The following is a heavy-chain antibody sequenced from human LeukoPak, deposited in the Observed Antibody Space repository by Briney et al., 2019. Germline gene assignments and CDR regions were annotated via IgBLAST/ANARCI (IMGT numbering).Heavy chain of an antibody. CDR2: ISSSSSYT. J-gene: IGHJ4*02. V-gene: IGHV3-11*05. CDR3: ARVGDIVGADYYFDY. CDR1: GFTFSDYY. Sequence: PGGSLRLSCAASGFTFSDYYMSWIRQAPGKGLEWVSYISSSSSYTNYADSVKGRFTISRDNAKNSLYLQMNSLRAEDTAVYYCARVGDIVGADYYFDYWGQGTLSPSPQ. D-gene: IGHD1-26*01.